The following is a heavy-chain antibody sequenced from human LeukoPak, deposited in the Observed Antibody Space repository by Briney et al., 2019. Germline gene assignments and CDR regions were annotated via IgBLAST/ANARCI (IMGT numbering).Heavy chain of an antibody. D-gene: IGHD3-10*01. CDR2: ISYDGSNK. CDR3: PKDRATGTQFYFYGMDV. Sequence: GGSLRLSCAASGFTFSSYGMHWVRQAPGMGLEWVAVISYDGSNKYYADSVKGRFTISRDNSKNTLYLQMNSLRAEDTAVYYCPKDRATGTQFYFYGMDVWGQGTTVTVSS. V-gene: IGHV3-30*18. CDR1: GFTFSSYG. J-gene: IGHJ6*02.